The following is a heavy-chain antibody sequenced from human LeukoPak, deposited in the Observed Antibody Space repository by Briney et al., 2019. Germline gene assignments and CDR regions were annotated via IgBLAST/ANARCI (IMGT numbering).Heavy chain of an antibody. CDR3: GRYYGSGSYYGVYDY. D-gene: IGHD3-10*01. CDR2: ISAYNGNT. CDR1: GYTFTSYG. V-gene: IGHV1-18*04. J-gene: IGHJ4*02. Sequence: ASVKVSCKASGYTFTSYGISWVRQAPGQTLEWMGWISAYNGNTNYAQKLQGRVTMTTDTSTSTAYMELRSLRSDDTAVYYCGRYYGSGSYYGVYDYWGQGTLVTVSS.